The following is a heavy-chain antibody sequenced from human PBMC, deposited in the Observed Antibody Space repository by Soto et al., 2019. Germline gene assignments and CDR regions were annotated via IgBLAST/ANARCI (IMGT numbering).Heavy chain of an antibody. D-gene: IGHD3-16*01. J-gene: IGHJ4*02. Sequence: EVQLVESGGGLVQPGGSLRLSCAASGFTFSDYSMNWVRQAPGKGLEWVSYISTSGSTIFYADSVKGRFTISRDNARNSLYLQMNSLRADDTAVYYCARSGGAVEYIWGSATDYWGQGTLVTVSS. CDR2: ISTSGSTI. CDR1: GFTFSDYS. CDR3: ARSGGAVEYIWGSATDY. V-gene: IGHV3-48*01.